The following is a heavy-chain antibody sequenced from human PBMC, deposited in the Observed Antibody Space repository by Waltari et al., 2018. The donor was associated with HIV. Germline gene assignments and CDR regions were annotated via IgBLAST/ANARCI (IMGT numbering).Heavy chain of an antibody. Sequence: EVQLVESGGGLVQPGGSLRLSCAASGFIFSNYWMTWVRQAPGQGLEWVANIKQDGSEKYYLDSVKGRFTVSRDNAKNSLYLQMDSLRAEDTAVYYCARIYYYDNSGAYWGQGTLVTVSS. CDR3: ARIYYYDNSGAY. CDR2: IKQDGSEK. CDR1: GFIFSNYW. J-gene: IGHJ4*02. D-gene: IGHD3-22*01. V-gene: IGHV3-7*01.